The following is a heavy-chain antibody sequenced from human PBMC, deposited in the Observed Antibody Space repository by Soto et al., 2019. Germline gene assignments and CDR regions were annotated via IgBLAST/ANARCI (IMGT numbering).Heavy chain of an antibody. CDR3: VRDREAARPGWFDP. D-gene: IGHD6-6*01. V-gene: IGHV1-18*04. J-gene: IGHJ5*02. Sequence: ASVKVSCKASGYTFTTYGISWVRQAPGRGLEWMGWISAYNGNTKDAQKFQDRVTMTTDAITSTAHMELRSLTSDDTAVYYCVRDREAARPGWFDPWGQGTLVTVSS. CDR1: GYTFTTYG. CDR2: ISAYNGNT.